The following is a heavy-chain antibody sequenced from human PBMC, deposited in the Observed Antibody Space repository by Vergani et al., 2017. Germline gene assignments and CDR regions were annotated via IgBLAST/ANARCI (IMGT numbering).Heavy chain of an antibody. CDR3: ARAGRDGYNSAAFDI. CDR1: GYTITDYY. J-gene: IGHJ3*02. D-gene: IGHD5-24*01. CDR2: INPNSGGT. Sequence: QVHLVQSGSEVKKPGASVKVSCKASGYTITDYYIHWVRHAPGQRLEWMGWINPNSGGTEYAQKFQSRVTMTRDTSISTAYMELSRLRSDDTAAYYCARAGRDGYNSAAFDIWGQGTMVTVSS. V-gene: IGHV1-2*02.